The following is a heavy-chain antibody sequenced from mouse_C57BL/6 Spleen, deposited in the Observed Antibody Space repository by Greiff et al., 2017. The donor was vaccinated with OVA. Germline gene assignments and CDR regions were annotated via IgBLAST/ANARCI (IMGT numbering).Heavy chain of an antibody. Sequence: VQLQQPGAELVKPGASVQLSCKASGYTFTSYWMHWVKQRPGRGLEWIGRIDPNSGGTKYNEKFQSKATLTVDKPSSPAYMQLSSLTSEDSAVYYCARSDYGSSYWYFDVGGTGTTVTVSS. CDR3: ARSDYGSSYWYFDV. V-gene: IGHV1-72*01. J-gene: IGHJ1*03. CDR1: GYTFTSYW. D-gene: IGHD1-1*01. CDR2: IDPNSGGT.